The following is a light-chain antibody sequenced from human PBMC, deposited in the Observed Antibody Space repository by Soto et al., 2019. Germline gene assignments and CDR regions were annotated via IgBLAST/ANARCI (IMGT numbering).Light chain of an antibody. Sequence: SVLTQPASVSGSPGQSITISCTGASSDVGGYNYVSWYQQHPGKAPKFMIYDVSNRPSGVSNRFSGSKSGNTASLTISGLQAEDEAFYYCSSYTTRHSLPTVFGSGINFTVL. J-gene: IGLJ1*01. V-gene: IGLV2-14*01. CDR1: SSDVGGYNY. CDR2: DVS. CDR3: SSYTTRHSLPTV.